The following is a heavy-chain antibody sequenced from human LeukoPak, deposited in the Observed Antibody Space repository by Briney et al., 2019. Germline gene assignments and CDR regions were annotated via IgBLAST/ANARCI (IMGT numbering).Heavy chain of an antibody. CDR1: GFTFSSNY. D-gene: IGHD6-13*01. CDR3: AKAAAAGYYYYYMDV. J-gene: IGHJ6*03. Sequence: GGSLRLSCAASGFTFSSNYMSWVRQAPGKGLEWVSVIYSGGDTYYVDSVKGRFTISRDNSKNTLYLQMNSLRAEDTAVYYCAKAAAAGYYYYYMDVWGKGTTVTVSS. CDR2: IYSGGDT. V-gene: IGHV3-53*01.